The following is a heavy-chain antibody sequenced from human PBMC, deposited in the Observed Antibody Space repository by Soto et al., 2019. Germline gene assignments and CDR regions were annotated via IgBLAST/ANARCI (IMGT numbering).Heavy chain of an antibody. CDR3: TTVLYDLGSGYPPRYNYRMDV. CDR2: IKSKTDGGTT. V-gene: IGHV3-15*01. J-gene: IGHJ6*02. Sequence: GGSLRLSCAASGFTFSNAWMSWVRQAPGKGLEWVGRIKSKTDGGTTDYAAPVKGRFTISRDDSKNTLYLQMNSLKTEDTAVYYCTTVLYDLGSGYPPRYNYRMDVWGQGTTVTVAS. D-gene: IGHD3-3*01. CDR1: GFTFSNAW.